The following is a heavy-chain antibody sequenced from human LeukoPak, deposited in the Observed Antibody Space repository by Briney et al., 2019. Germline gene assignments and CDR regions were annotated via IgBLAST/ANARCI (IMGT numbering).Heavy chain of an antibody. V-gene: IGHV1-18*01. Sequence: GASVKVSCKASGYTFTSYGISWVRQAPGQGLEWMGWISAYNGNTNYAQKLQGRVTMTTDTSMSTAYMELRSLRSDDTAVYYCARAGVAAAAPRFWDYWGQGTLVTVSS. J-gene: IGHJ4*02. D-gene: IGHD6-13*01. CDR2: ISAYNGNT. CDR1: GYTFTSYG. CDR3: ARAGVAAAAPRFWDY.